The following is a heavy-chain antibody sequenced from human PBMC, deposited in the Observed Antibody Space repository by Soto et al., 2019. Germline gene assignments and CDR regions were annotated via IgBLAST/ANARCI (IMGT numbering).Heavy chain of an antibody. Sequence: SGGSLRLSCTASGFTFTSYGMGWVRQAPGKGLQWVSTIRGDGGQTHYTDSVKGRFSISRDNSKNTVYLQMDSLRAEDTAMYFCARDVGLDSDDFFAYWGQGTLVTVSS. J-gene: IGHJ4*02. CDR1: GFTFTSYG. D-gene: IGHD3-9*01. CDR3: ARDVGLDSDDFFAY. CDR2: IRGDGGQT. V-gene: IGHV3-23*01.